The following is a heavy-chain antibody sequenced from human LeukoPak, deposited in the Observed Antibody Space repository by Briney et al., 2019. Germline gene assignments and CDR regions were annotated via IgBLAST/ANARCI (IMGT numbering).Heavy chain of an antibody. V-gene: IGHV3-30*18. CDR3: AKDRGPFCTNGVCYTPGY. Sequence: GGSLRLSCAASGFTFSSYGMHWVRQAPGKGLEGVAVISYDGSNKYYADSVKGRFTISRDNSKNTLYLQMNSLRAEDTAVYYCAKDRGPFCTNGVCYTPGYWGQGTLVTVSS. D-gene: IGHD2-8*01. J-gene: IGHJ4*02. CDR2: ISYDGSNK. CDR1: GFTFSSYG.